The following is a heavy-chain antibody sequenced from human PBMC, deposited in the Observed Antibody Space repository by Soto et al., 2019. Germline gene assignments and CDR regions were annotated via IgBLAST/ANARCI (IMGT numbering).Heavy chain of an antibody. Sequence: QVQLQESGSGPVWPSQTLALTWAVSGASITSAAFSWNWIRQPPGKGLEWIVHINHKGNPYYNPSWKSRHTTSPDKSKNAFCLEVTSVSASDTAVYFCGRGLGVTGLCYFDHWVEGALGTVSS. CDR1: GASITSAAFS. V-gene: IGHV4-30-2*01. CDR3: GRGLGVTGLCYFDH. D-gene: IGHD2-21*02. J-gene: IGHJ4*02. CDR2: INHKGNP.